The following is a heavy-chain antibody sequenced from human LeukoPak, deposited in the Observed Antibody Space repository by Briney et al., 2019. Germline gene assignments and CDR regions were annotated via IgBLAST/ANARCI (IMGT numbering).Heavy chain of an antibody. Sequence: SETLSLTCTVSGVSISTSSSYHWSWIRQPPGKGLEWIGSIYYSGNTYYNPSLKSRVTISIDMSKNQFSLKLSSVTAADTAVYYCARASGWFDPWGQGTLVTVSS. D-gene: IGHD3-10*01. CDR2: IYYSGNT. CDR1: GVSISTSSSYH. CDR3: ARASGWFDP. J-gene: IGHJ5*02. V-gene: IGHV4-39*01.